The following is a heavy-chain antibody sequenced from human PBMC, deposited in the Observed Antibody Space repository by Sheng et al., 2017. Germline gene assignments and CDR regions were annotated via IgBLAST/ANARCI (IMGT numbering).Heavy chain of an antibody. CDR3: ARVLGGYYPRFDY. J-gene: IGHJ4*02. D-gene: IGHD3-22*01. Sequence: QVQLQQWGAGLLKPSETLSLTCAVYGGSFSCYYWSWIRQPPGKGLEWIGEINHSGSTNYNPSLKSRVTISVDTSKNQFSLKLSSVTAADTAVYYCARVLGGYYPRFDYWGQGTLVTVSS. V-gene: IGHV4-34*01. CDR2: INHSGST. CDR1: GGSFSCYY.